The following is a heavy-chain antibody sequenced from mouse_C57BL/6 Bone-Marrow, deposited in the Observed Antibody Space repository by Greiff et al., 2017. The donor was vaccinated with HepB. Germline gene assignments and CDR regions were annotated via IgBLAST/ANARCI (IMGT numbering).Heavy chain of an antibody. CDR1: GYTFTSYW. CDR2: IYPNNGGT. V-gene: IGHV1-55*01. Sequence: QVQLKQPGAELVKPGASVKMSCKASGYTFTSYWITWVKQRPGQGLEWIGDIYPNNGGTIYNQKFKGKATLTVDKSSSTAYMELRSLTSEDTAVYYCASWYGIPFAYWGQGTLVTVSA. D-gene: IGHD2-10*02. J-gene: IGHJ3*01. CDR3: ASWYGIPFAY.